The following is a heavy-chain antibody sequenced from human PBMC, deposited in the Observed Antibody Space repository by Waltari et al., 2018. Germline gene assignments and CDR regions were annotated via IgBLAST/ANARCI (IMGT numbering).Heavy chain of an antibody. J-gene: IGHJ4*02. CDR3: ARGNVVVVAANDY. D-gene: IGHD2-15*01. V-gene: IGHV3-48*01. CDR2: ISSSSSTI. Sequence: EVQLVESGGGLVQPGGSLRLSCAASGFTFSSYSMNWVRQAPGQGLEWVSYISSSSSTIYNADSVKGRVTISRDNAKNSLYLQMNSLRAEDTAVYYCARGNVVVVAANDYWGQGTLVTVSS. CDR1: GFTFSSYS.